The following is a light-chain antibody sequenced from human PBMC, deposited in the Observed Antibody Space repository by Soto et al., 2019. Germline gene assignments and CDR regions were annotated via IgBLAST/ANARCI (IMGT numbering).Light chain of an antibody. CDR2: LGS. J-gene: IGKJ4*01. CDR1: QSLLHTNGYIY. CDR3: MQALQIPLT. Sequence: DIVMTQSPLSLPVTPGEPASISCRSSQSLLHTNGYIYLDWYLQKPGQSPQLLIYLGSNRASGVPDRFSCSGSGTDFTLKISRVEADDVCFYYCMQALQIPLTFGGGTKVEIK. V-gene: IGKV2-28*01.